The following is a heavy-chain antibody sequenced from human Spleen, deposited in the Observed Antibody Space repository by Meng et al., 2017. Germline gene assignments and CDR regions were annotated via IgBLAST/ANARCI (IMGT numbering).Heavy chain of an antibody. D-gene: IGHD1-14*01. Sequence: QVRRQASGPGLVKPSGTVSPTCAVSGGSISTRDWCTWVRQPPGKGLEWIGEIYHSGRANYIPTLKSRVTISVDKSKNQFSLDLRSVIAADTAVYFCARNLVGSSLDYWGQGTLVTVSS. V-gene: IGHV4-4*02. CDR1: GGSISTRDW. J-gene: IGHJ4*02. CDR2: IYHSGRA. CDR3: ARNLVGSSLDY.